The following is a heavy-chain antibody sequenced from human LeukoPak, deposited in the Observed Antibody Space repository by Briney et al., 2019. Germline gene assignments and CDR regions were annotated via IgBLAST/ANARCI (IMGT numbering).Heavy chain of an antibody. J-gene: IGHJ5*02. CDR2: IYYSGST. CDR1: GGSISSSSYY. D-gene: IGHD2-2*01. CDR3: SVVPAAIVVNWFDP. V-gene: IGHV4-39*01. Sequence: SETLSLXCTVSGGSISSSSYYWGWIRQPPGKGPEWIGSIYYSGSTYYNPSLKSRVTISVDTSKNQFSLKLSSVTAADTAVCYCSVVPAAIVVNWFDPWGQGTLVTVSS.